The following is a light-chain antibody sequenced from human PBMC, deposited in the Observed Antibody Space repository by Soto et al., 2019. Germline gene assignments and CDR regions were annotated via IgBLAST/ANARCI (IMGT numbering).Light chain of an antibody. Sequence: EIVLTQSPGTLSLSPGERATLSCRASQSVSSSYLAWDQQKPGQAPRLRIYGASSRATGIPDRFRGSGSGTDFTLAISRLEPEDFAVYYCQQYGSSPPITFGQGTRLEIK. CDR3: QQYGSSPPIT. CDR2: GAS. CDR1: QSVSSSY. J-gene: IGKJ5*01. V-gene: IGKV3-20*01.